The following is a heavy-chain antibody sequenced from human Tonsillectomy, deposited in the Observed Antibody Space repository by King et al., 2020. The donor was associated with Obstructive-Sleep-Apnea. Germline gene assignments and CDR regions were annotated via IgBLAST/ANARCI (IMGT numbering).Heavy chain of an antibody. V-gene: IGHV4-39*01. CDR2: IYYSGST. Sequence: MQLQESGPGLVKPSETLSLTCTVSGGSISSSSYYWGWIRQPPGKGLEWIGSIYYSGSTYYNPSLKSRVTISVDTSKNQFSLKLSSVTAADTAVYYCARRGYCSSTSCYPDYWGQGTLLTVSS. CDR1: GGSISSSSYY. D-gene: IGHD2-2*01. J-gene: IGHJ4*02. CDR3: ARRGYCSSTSCYPDY.